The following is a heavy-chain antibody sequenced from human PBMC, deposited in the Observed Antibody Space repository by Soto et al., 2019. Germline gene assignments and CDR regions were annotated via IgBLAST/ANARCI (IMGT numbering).Heavy chain of an antibody. Sequence: RLSCAASGFTFSSYAMSWVRQAPGKGLEWVSAISGSGGSTYYADSVKGRFTISRDNSKNTLYLQMNSLRAEDTAVYYCAKGQGSKTYYYDSSGPPHYFDYWGQGPLAPLYS. CDR1: GFTFSSYA. J-gene: IGHJ4*02. CDR3: AKGQGSKTYYYDSSGPPHYFDY. D-gene: IGHD3-22*01. CDR2: ISGSGGST. V-gene: IGHV3-23*01.